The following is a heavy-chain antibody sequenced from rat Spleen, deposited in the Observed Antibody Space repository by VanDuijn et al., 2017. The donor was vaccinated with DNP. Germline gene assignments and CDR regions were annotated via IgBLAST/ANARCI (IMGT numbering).Heavy chain of an antibody. J-gene: IGHJ2*01. CDR1: GFTFSDFY. CDR2: ISYDGSST. Sequence: EVQLVESDGGLVQPGRSLKLSCAASGFTFSDFYMAWVRQAPTKGLEWVATISYDGSSTYYPDSVKGRFTISRDNAKSTLYLQMDSLRSEDTATYYCARHEATEGIDFDYWGQGVMVTVSS. V-gene: IGHV5-29*01. D-gene: IGHD1-11*01. CDR3: ARHEATEGIDFDY.